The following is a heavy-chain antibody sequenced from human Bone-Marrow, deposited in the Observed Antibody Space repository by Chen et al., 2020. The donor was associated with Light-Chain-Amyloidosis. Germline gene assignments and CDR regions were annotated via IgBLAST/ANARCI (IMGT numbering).Heavy chain of an antibody. CDR2: TSISGTT. CDR3: ARLNNYYDSSGYYRVFDY. J-gene: IGHJ4*02. V-gene: IGHV4-39*07. D-gene: IGHD3-22*01. CDR1: GGSMSSTDYN. Sequence: QLHLQESGPGLVKPSETLSLSCSVSGGSMSSTDYNWGWIRQSPGKGLEWIGSTSISGTTNYSPSFKSRLSISVDTSKSQFFLKLTSVTAADTAVYYCARLNNYYDSSGYYRVFDYWGQGTLDTVSS.